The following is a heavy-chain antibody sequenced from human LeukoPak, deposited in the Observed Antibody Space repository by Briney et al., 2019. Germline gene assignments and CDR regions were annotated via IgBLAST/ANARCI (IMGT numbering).Heavy chain of an antibody. CDR2: INPSGGST. CDR3: ATYHDHLARYYYYGMDV. J-gene: IGHJ6*02. V-gene: IGHV1-46*01. D-gene: IGHD3-3*01. CDR1: GYTFTSYY. Sequence: ASVKVSCKASGYTFTSYYMHWVRQAPGQGLEWMGIINPSGGSTSYAQKFQGRVTMTRDTSTSTVYMELSSLRSEDTAVYYCATYHDHLARYYYYGMDVWGQGTTVTVSS.